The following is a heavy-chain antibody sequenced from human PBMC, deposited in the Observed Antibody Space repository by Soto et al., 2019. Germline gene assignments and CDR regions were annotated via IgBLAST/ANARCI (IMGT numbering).Heavy chain of an antibody. CDR1: GCTFSSYA. CDR2: ISGSGGST. CDR3: AKGKLRHLITMIVVVAGPFDY. D-gene: IGHD3-22*01. V-gene: IGHV3-23*01. J-gene: IGHJ4*02. Sequence: PGGSLRLSCAASGCTFSSYAMSWVRQAPGKGLEWVSAISGSGGSTYYADSEKGRSTISRDHSTNTLYLQMNSLRAEDTAVYYCAKGKLRHLITMIVVVAGPFDYWGKGTLVTVSS.